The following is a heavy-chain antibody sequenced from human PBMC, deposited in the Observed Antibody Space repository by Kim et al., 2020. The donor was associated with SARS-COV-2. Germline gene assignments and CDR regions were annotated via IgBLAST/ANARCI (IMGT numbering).Heavy chain of an antibody. CDR3: ARDRRVVVPAAKGVRWFDP. CDR2: INTNTGNP. V-gene: IGHV7-4-1*02. D-gene: IGHD2-2*01. CDR1: GYTFTSYA. J-gene: IGHJ5*02. Sequence: ASVKVSCKASGYTFTSYAMNWVRQAPGQGLEWMGWINTNTGNPTYAQGFTGRFVFSLDTSVSTAYLQISSLKAEDTAVYYCARDRRVVVPAAKGVRWFDPWGQGTLVTVSS.